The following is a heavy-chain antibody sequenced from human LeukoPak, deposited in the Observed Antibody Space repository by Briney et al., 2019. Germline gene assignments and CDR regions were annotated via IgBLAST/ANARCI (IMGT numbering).Heavy chain of an antibody. V-gene: IGHV3-7*01. D-gene: IGHD1-26*01. J-gene: IGHJ4*02. CDR3: ARDGGYSAFNY. CDR1: GFAFSRSW. CDR2: IKEDGGRE. Sequence: GGSLRLSCAASGFAFSRSWMTWIRQAPGKGLEFVANIKEDGGRENFASSVKGRFTISRDNAKDSLYLQMNNLRVEDTAVYYCARDGGYSAFNYWGQGALVTVSS.